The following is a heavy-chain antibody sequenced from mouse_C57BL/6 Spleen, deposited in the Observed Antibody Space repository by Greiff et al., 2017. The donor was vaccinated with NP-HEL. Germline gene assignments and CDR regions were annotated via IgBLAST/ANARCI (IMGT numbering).Heavy chain of an antibody. D-gene: IGHD1-1*01. CDR3: ARDPTVVGGGYFDV. V-gene: IGHV1-18*01. Sequence: EVQLQQSGPELVKPGASVKIPCKASGYTFTDYNMDWVKQSHGKSLEWIGDINPNNGGTIYNQKFKGKATLTVDKSSSTAYMELRSLTSEDTAVYYCARDPTVVGGGYFDVWGTGTTVTVSS. CDR2: INPNNGGT. J-gene: IGHJ1*03. CDR1: GYTFTDYN.